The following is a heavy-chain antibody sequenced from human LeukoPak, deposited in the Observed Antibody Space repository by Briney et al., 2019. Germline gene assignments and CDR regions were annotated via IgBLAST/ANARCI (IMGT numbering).Heavy chain of an antibody. V-gene: IGHV3-30-3*01. CDR2: VSFDGTSK. CDR1: GFTFSTYA. Sequence: GGSLRLSCAASGFTFSTYAMHWVRQTPGKGLEWVAVVSFDGTSKYYADSVKGRLTISRDNSKNTLYFQMNNVRTDDTPVYSCARGSAWLRLDAFHLWAQGTVVTVSS. D-gene: IGHD5-12*01. CDR3: ARGSAWLRLDAFHL. J-gene: IGHJ3*01.